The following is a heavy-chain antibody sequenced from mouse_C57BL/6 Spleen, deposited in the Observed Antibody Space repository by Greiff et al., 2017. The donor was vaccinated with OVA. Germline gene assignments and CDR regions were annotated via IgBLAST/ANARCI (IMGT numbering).Heavy chain of an antibody. CDR2: ISYSGST. D-gene: IGHD1-1*01. CDR1: GYSITSGYD. V-gene: IGHV3-1*01. CDR3: AREGSSPFAY. J-gene: IGHJ3*01. Sequence: EVQLQESGPGMVKPSQSLSLTCTVTGYSITSGYDWHWIRHFPGNKLEWMGYISYSGSTNYNPSLKSRISITHDTAKNHFFLKLNSVTTEDTATYYCAREGSSPFAYWGQGTLVTVSA.